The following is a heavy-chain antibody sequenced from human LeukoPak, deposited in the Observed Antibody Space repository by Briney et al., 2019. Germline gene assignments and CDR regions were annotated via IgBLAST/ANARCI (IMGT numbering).Heavy chain of an antibody. CDR2: IYHSGST. CDR1: GYSISSGYY. D-gene: IGHD5-24*01. V-gene: IGHV4-38-2*02. Sequence: PSETLSLTCTVSGYSISSGYYWGWIRQPPGKGLEWIGSIYHSGSTYYNPSLKSRVTISVDTSKNQFSLKLSSVTAADTAVYYCARDRNVEMATPDVPYYFDYWGQGTLVTVSS. J-gene: IGHJ4*02. CDR3: ARDRNVEMATPDVPYYFDY.